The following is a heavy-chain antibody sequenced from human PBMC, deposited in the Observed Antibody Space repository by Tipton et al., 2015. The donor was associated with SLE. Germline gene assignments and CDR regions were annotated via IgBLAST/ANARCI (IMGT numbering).Heavy chain of an antibody. Sequence: TLSLTCTVSGGSISSYYWIWIRQPPGKGLEWIGYIHYSRDINYNPSLKSRATISIDTSKNQLSLKLTSVTAADTAVYYCAKAQTGALFHYFYMDVWGRGTAVAVSS. V-gene: IGHV4-59*01. CDR3: AKAQTGALFHYFYMDV. CDR1: GGSISSYY. D-gene: IGHD1-26*01. CDR2: IHYSRDI. J-gene: IGHJ6*03.